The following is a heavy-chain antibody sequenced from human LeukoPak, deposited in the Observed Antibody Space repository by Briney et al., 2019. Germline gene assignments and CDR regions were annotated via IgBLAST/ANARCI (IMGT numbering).Heavy chain of an antibody. Sequence: SETLSLTCTVSGGSISSSSYYWGWIRQPPGKGLEWIGSIYYSGSTYYNPSLKSRFTISVDTSKNQFSLKLTSVTAADTAVYYCASLASVAVEKPFDYWGQGTLVTVSS. CDR3: ASLASVAVEKPFDY. CDR2: IYYSGST. D-gene: IGHD2-15*01. V-gene: IGHV4-39*01. J-gene: IGHJ4*02. CDR1: GGSISSSSYY.